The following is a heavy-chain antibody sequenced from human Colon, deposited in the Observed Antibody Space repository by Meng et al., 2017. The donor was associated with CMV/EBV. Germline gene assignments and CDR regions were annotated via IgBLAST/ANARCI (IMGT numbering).Heavy chain of an antibody. V-gene: IGHV1-69*05. CDR1: GGTFSSYA. CDR3: VRGRVVGGG. CDR2: IIPIFGTA. D-gene: IGHD2-21*01. Sequence: SVKVSCKASGGTFSSYAISWVRQAPGQGLEWMGGIIPIFGTANYAQKFQGRITMTRDTSVTTAYLEITSLRSDDTAVYYCVRGRVVGGGWGQGTLVTVSS. J-gene: IGHJ4*02.